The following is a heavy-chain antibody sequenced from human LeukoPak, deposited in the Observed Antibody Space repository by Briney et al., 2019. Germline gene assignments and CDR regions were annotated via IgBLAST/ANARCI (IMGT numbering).Heavy chain of an antibody. J-gene: IGHJ4*02. Sequence: SGPTLVKPTQTLTLTCTFSGFSLSTSGVGGGWIRQPPGKALEWLALIYWDDDKPYSPSLNSRLTITNDTSKNQVVLTMTNMDPVDTATYYCARSPYYDILTGSRGTFDYWGQGTLVTVSS. V-gene: IGHV2-5*02. CDR1: GFSLSTSGVG. CDR2: IYWDDDK. D-gene: IGHD3-9*01. CDR3: ARSPYYDILTGSRGTFDY.